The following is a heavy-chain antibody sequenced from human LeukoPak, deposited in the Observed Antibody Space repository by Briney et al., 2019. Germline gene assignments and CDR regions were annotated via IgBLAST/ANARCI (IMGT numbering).Heavy chain of an antibody. CDR2: IRYDGSNK. V-gene: IGHV3-30*02. D-gene: IGHD3-22*01. CDR3: AKDRLTTMIVVVISVFDY. CDR1: GFTFSSYG. J-gene: IGHJ4*02. Sequence: GGSLRLSCAASGFTFSSYGMHWVRQAPGKGLEWVAFIRYDGSNKYYADSVKGRFTVSRDNSKNTLYLQMNSLRAEDTAVYYCAKDRLTTMIVVVISVFDYWGQGTLVTVSS.